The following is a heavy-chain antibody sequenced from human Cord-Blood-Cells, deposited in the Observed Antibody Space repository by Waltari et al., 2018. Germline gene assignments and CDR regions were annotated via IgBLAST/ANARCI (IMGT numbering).Heavy chain of an antibody. CDR2: ISYDGSNK. D-gene: IGHD1-26*01. CDR3: AGQGELLAFDI. V-gene: IGHV3-30-3*01. CDR1: GFPVSSYA. Sequence: QVQLVESGGGVVQPGRSLRPPCAASGFPVSSYAMHRGRQAPGKGLEWVAVISYDGSNKYYADSVKGRFTISRDNSKNTLYLQMNSLRAEDTAVYYCAGQGELLAFDIWGQGTMVTVSS. J-gene: IGHJ3*02.